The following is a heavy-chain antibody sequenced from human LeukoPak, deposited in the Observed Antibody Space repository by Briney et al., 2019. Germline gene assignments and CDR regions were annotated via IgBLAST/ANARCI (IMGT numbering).Heavy chain of an antibody. J-gene: IGHJ4*02. CDR3: AREYGSGSYYNPFDY. Sequence: ASVKVSCKASGYTFTSYAMHWVRQAPGQRLEWMGWINAGNGNTKYSQKFQGRVTITRDTSAGTAYMELSSLRSEDTAVYHCAREYGSGSYYNPFDYWGQGTLVTVSS. CDR2: INAGNGNT. CDR1: GYTFTSYA. D-gene: IGHD3-10*01. V-gene: IGHV1-3*01.